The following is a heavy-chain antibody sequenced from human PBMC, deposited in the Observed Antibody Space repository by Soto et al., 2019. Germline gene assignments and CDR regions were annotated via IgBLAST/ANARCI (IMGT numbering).Heavy chain of an antibody. V-gene: IGHV3-33*03. J-gene: IGHJ4*02. CDR2: IWYDGSNK. CDR1: GGLFNDYG. Sequence: GGSLRLSCASSGGLFNDYGMHWVRQAPGKGLEWVAVIWYDGSNKYYADSVKGRFTISRDNSKNTMSLQMNNLRAEDTAVYYCARWGCSGTNCNLNQRSYDLWGQGTLVTVSS. CDR3: ARWGCSGTNCNLNQRSYDL. D-gene: IGHD2-15*01.